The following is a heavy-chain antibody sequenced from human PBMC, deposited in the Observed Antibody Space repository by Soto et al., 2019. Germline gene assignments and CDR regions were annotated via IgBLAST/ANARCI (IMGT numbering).Heavy chain of an antibody. J-gene: IGHJ4*02. CDR2: INHSGST. V-gene: IGHV4-34*01. CDR1: GGSFSGYY. CDR3: ARVAYYGSGSYYNPFDY. D-gene: IGHD3-10*01. Sequence: SETLSLTCAVYGGSFSGYYWSWIRQPPGKGLEWIGEINHSGSTNYNPSLKSRVTISVDTSKNQFSLKLSSVTAADTAVYYCARVAYYGSGSYYNPFDYWAREPWSPSPQ.